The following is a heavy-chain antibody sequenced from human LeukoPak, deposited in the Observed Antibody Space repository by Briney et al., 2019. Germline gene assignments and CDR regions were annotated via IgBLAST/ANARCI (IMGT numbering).Heavy chain of an antibody. D-gene: IGHD2-2*01. CDR3: ARGWWVGDIVVAPAFDP. J-gene: IGHJ5*02. CDR1: GYTFTSYD. Sequence: ASVKVSCKASGYTFTSYDINWVRQATGQGLEWMGWMNPNSGNTGYAQKFQGRVTMTRNTSISTAYMELSSLRSEDTAVYYCARGWWVGDIVVAPAFDPWGQGTLVTVSS. V-gene: IGHV1-8*01. CDR2: MNPNSGNT.